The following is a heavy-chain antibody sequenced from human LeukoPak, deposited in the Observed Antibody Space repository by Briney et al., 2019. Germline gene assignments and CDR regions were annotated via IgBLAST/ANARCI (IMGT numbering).Heavy chain of an antibody. J-gene: IGHJ5*02. D-gene: IGHD6-13*01. Sequence: ASVKVSCKASGGTFSSYAISWVRQAPGQGLEWMGGIIPIFGTANYAQKFQGRVTITADESTSTAYMELSRLRSDDTAVYYCARAGSIAAAKSRFDPWGQGTLVTVSS. CDR1: GGTFSSYA. CDR2: IIPIFGTA. CDR3: ARAGSIAAAKSRFDP. V-gene: IGHV1-69*13.